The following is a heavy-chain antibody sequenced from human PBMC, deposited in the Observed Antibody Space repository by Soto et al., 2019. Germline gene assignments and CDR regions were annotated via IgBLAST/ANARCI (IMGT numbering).Heavy chain of an antibody. V-gene: IGHV1-46*01. J-gene: IGHJ4*02. CDR2: INPSGGST. Sequence: QVQLVQSGAEVKKPGASVKVSCKASGYTFTSYYMHWVRQAPGQGLEWMGIINPSGGSTSYAQKFQGRVTMTRDTDTSTVYRERSSLGAEDTAVYYCARVGGYYDSSGYHFDYWGQGTLVTVSS. CDR1: GYTFTSYY. D-gene: IGHD3-22*01. CDR3: ARVGGYYDSSGYHFDY.